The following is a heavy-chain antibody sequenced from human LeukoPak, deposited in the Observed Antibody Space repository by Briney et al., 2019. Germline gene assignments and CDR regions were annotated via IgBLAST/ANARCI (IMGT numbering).Heavy chain of an antibody. Sequence: GSSVKVSCKASGGTFSSYAISWVRQAPGQGLEWMGGIIPIFGTANYAQKFQGRVTITADESTSTAYMELSSLRSEDTAVYYCARGAPGIAVAGTDFCYFDYWGQGTLVTVSS. CDR2: IIPIFGTA. J-gene: IGHJ4*02. CDR3: ARGAPGIAVAGTDFCYFDY. CDR1: GGTFSSYA. D-gene: IGHD6-19*01. V-gene: IGHV1-69*01.